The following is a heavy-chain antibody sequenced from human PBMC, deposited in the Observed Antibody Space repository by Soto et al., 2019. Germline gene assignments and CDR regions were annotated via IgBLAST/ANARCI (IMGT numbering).Heavy chain of an antibody. Sequence: QVQLVESGGGVVQPGRSLRLSCAASGFTFSSYGMHWVRQAPGKGLEWVAVISYDGSNKYYADSVKGRFTISRDNSKNTLYLQMNSLRAEDTTVYYWAKDRGAAHFDYWGQGTLVTVSS. CDR3: AKDRGAAHFDY. J-gene: IGHJ4*02. CDR2: ISYDGSNK. CDR1: GFTFSSYG. D-gene: IGHD3-10*01. V-gene: IGHV3-30*18.